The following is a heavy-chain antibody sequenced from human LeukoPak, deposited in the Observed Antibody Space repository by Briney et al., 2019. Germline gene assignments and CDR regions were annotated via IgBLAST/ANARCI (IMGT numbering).Heavy chain of an antibody. CDR1: GGSISSYY. CDR2: IYYSGST. CDR3: ARDYSSWYRAFDI. J-gene: IGHJ3*02. Sequence: SETLSLTCTVSGGSISSYYWSWIRQPPGKGLEWIGYIYYSGSTNYNPSLKSRVTISVDTSKNQFSLKLSSVTAADTAVYYCARDYSSWYRAFDIWGQGTMVTVSS. D-gene: IGHD6-13*01. V-gene: IGHV4-59*01.